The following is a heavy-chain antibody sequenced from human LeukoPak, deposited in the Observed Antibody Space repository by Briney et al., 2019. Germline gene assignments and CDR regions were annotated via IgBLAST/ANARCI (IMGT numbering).Heavy chain of an antibody. CDR3: ARLLISSSSSSGWFDP. Sequence: GESLKISCKGSGYNFTNYWIGWLRLMPGKGLKWMGIIYPDDSDTRYSPSFQGQVTISADKSISTAYLQWSSLKASDTAMYYCARLLISSSSSSGWFDPWGQGTLVTVSS. CDR2: IYPDDSDT. CDR1: GYNFTNYW. J-gene: IGHJ5*02. V-gene: IGHV5-51*01. D-gene: IGHD6-6*01.